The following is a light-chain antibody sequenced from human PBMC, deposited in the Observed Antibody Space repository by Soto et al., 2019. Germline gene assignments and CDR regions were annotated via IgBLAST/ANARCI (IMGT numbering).Light chain of an antibody. Sequence: EIVLTQSPDTLSLSPGERATLSCRASQSVSSSNLAWYQQKPAQAPRLLIYAASRRAPGIPERFSGSGSGTDSTLAISRLEPEDFAVYYCQQYLTSPKTFGQGTKVDFK. CDR3: QQYLTSPKT. V-gene: IGKV3-20*01. CDR2: AAS. J-gene: IGKJ1*01. CDR1: QSVSSSN.